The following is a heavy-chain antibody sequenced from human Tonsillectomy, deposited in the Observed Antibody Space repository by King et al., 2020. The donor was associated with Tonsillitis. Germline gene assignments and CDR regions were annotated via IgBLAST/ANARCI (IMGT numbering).Heavy chain of an antibody. CDR3: AKDYDSSGYYWDDAFDI. Sequence: LQLQESGPGLVKPSETLSLTCTVSGGSISSSSYYWGWIRQPPGKGLEWIGSIYYSGSTYYNPSLKSRVTISVDTYKNQFSLKLSSVTAADTAVYYCAKDYDSSGYYWDDAFDIWGQGTMVTVSS. D-gene: IGHD3-22*01. J-gene: IGHJ3*02. CDR1: GGSISSSSYY. V-gene: IGHV4-39*07. CDR2: IYYSGST.